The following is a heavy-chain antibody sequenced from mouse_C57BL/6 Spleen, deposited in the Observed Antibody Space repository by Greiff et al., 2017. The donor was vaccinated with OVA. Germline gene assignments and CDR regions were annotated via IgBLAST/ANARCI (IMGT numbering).Heavy chain of an antibody. CDR3: ARDLYYYGSEDWYFDV. CDR2: ISDGGSYT. J-gene: IGHJ1*03. D-gene: IGHD1-1*01. CDR1: GFTFSSYA. V-gene: IGHV5-4*01. Sequence: DVMLVESGGGLVKPGGSLKLSCAASGFTFSSYAMSWVRQTPEKRLEWVATISDGGSYTYYPDNVKGRFTISRDNAKNNLYLQMSHLKSEDTAMYYCARDLYYYGSEDWYFDVWGTGTTVTVSS.